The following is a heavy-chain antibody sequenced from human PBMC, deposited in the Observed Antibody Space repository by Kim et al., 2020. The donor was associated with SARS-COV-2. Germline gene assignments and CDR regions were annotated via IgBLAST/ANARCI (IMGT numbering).Heavy chain of an antibody. CDR2: ISWDGGST. Sequence: GGSLRLSCAASGFTFDDYTMHWVRQAPGKGLEWVSLISWDGGSTYYADSVKGRFTISRDNSKNSLYLQMNSLRTEDTALYYCAKEMYSSSWPYFDYWGQGTLVTVSS. CDR3: AKEMYSSSWPYFDY. CDR1: GFTFDDYT. J-gene: IGHJ4*02. D-gene: IGHD6-13*01. V-gene: IGHV3-43*01.